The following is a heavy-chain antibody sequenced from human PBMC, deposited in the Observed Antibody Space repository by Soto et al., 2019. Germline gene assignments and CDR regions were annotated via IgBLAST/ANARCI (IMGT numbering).Heavy chain of an antibody. CDR1: GFSFSPYW. Sequence: GGSLRLSCAASGFSFSPYWMSWVRQAPGKGLEWVANIKPDGSEKYYVDSVKGRFTISRDNANKSLYLQMNSLRAEDTAVYFSARGVHVLDIWGQGTMVTVSS. J-gene: IGHJ3*02. D-gene: IGHD3-10*02. CDR2: IKPDGSEK. CDR3: ARGVHVLDI. V-gene: IGHV3-7*01.